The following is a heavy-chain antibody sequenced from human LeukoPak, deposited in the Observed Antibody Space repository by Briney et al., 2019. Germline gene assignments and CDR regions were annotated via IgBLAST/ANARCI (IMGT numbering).Heavy chain of an antibody. Sequence: RTSETLSLTCAVSFGSLSDYNWSWLRQSPEKGLEWIGEITDSATTHYNPSLETRVTISIDTAKRQFSLRLTSLTAADTAVYYCAGGLDPDGLDSWGQGTLVTVSS. CDR1: FGSLSDYN. V-gene: IGHV4-34*01. CDR2: ITDSATT. J-gene: IGHJ5*01. CDR3: AGGLDPDGLDS. D-gene: IGHD1-1*01.